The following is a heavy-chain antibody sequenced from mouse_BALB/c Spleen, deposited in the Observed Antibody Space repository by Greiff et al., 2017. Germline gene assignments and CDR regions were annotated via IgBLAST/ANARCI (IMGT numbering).Heavy chain of an antibody. V-gene: IGHV1-15*01. CDR1: GYTFTDYE. CDR3: ARRDYGSSFFDY. CDR2: IDPETGGT. Sequence: VQLQQSGAELVRPGASVTLSCKASGYTFTDYEMHWVKQTPVHGLEWIGAIDPETGGTAYNQKFKGKATLTADKSSSTAYMELRSLTSEDSAVYYCARRDYGSSFFDYWGQGTTLTVSS. D-gene: IGHD1-1*01. J-gene: IGHJ2*01.